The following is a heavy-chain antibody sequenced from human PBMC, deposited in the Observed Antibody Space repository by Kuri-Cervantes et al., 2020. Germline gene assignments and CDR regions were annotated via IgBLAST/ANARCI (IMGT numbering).Heavy chain of an antibody. D-gene: IGHD2-21*02. CDR1: GFTFNSYW. CDR3: VKLVVVTATYWYFDL. CDR2: IKQDGSEK. J-gene: IGHJ2*01. Sequence: GESLKISCVASGFTFNSYWMGWVRQGPGKGLEWVANIKQDGSEKYYVDSVNGRFTISRDNAKNSLFLEMNSLRVEDTAMYYCVKLVVVTATYWYFDLWGRGTLVTVSS. V-gene: IGHV3-7*01.